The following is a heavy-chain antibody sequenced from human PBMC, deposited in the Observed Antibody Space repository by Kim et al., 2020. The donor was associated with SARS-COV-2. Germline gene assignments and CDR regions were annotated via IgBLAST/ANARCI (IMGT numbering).Heavy chain of an antibody. CDR1: GFTLSSYS. D-gene: IGHD2-21*02. CDR2: ISSSSSYI. Sequence: VVSLRLSCAASGFTLSSYSMNWVRQAPGKGLEWVSYISSSSSYIYYTDSVNGQFTISRDNPKNSLYLQMNSLRVEDTAVSYCARSGDSGGMDVWGEGTT. V-gene: IGHV3-21*01. J-gene: IGHJ6*02. CDR3: ARSGDSGGMDV.